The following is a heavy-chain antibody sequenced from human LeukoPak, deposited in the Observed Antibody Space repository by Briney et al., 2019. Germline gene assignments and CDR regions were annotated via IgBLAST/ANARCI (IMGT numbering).Heavy chain of an antibody. CDR3: AKGWFDP. CDR1: GFTFTSYA. V-gene: IGHV3-23*01. J-gene: IGHJ5*02. CDR2: ISGSGGRT. Sequence: GGSLRLSCAAAGFTFTSYATSWVSQAPGKGLEWVSGISGSGGRTDYADSVKGRFTISRDNSKNTLYLQMNSLRAEDTAVYYCAKGWFDPWGQGTLVTVSS.